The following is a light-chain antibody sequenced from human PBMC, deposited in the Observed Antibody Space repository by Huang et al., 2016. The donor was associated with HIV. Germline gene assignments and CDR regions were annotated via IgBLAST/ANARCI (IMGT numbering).Light chain of an antibody. CDR2: GAS. J-gene: IGKJ5*01. Sequence: EIVMTQSPATLSVSPGARAPLSCRASQRVSSNLAWYQQKPGQAPRLLIYGASTRATGSPARCSGSGAGTEFTLTISSLQSEDFAVYYCQQYNNWPPEITFGQGTRLEIK. CDR3: QQYNNWPPEIT. V-gene: IGKV3-15*01. CDR1: QRVSSN.